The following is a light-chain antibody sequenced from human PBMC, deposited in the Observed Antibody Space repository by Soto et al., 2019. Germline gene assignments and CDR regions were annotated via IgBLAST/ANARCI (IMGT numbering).Light chain of an antibody. J-gene: IGKJ5*01. V-gene: IGKV3-20*01. CDR3: QQYGGSPGT. Sequence: EIVLTQSPGTLSLSPGERATLSCRASQSIHNNNLAWYQQKRGQAPRLLIFGASIRATGIPDRFSGSGSGTDFTLSISRLEPEDFEIYYCQQYGGSPGTFGQGTRLDFK. CDR1: QSIHNNN. CDR2: GAS.